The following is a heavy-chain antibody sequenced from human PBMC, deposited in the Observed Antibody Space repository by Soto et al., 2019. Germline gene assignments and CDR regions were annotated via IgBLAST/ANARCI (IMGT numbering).Heavy chain of an antibody. J-gene: IGHJ3*02. Sequence: QVQLVQSAAEVKKPGASVKVSCKASGYTFTSYGISWVRQAPGQGLEWTGWISAYNGNTNHAQKLQGRGTMTTDTAPSPAYMELRGLRSDDTAVYYCARAYGDYESYVFDIWGQGTMVTVSS. CDR2: ISAYNGNT. D-gene: IGHD4-17*01. CDR3: ARAYGDYESYVFDI. V-gene: IGHV1-18*01. CDR1: GYTFTSYG.